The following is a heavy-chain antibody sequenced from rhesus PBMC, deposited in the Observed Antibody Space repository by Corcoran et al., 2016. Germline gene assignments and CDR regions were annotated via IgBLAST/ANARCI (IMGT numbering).Heavy chain of an antibody. CDR1: GCSFSGYY. V-gene: IGHV4-165*01. Sequence: QVQLQESGPGLVKPSETLSLTSAVSGCSFSGYYWGWIRPPPGKGLEWIGYISGSSGSTDYNPSLKSRVTISTDTSKNQFSLKLSSVTAADTAVYYCARDNGDWIDYWGQGVLVTVSS. J-gene: IGHJ4*01. CDR2: ISGSSGST. CDR3: ARDNGDWIDY. D-gene: IGHD3-3*01.